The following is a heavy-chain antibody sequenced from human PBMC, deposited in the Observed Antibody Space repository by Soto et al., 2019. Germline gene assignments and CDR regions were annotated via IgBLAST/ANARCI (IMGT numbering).Heavy chain of an antibody. V-gene: IGHV1-18*01. J-gene: IGHJ5*02. CDR3: ARVIPGAEAWFDP. Sequence: ASVKVSWKASGNTFTNFGVTWVRQAPGQGLEWMGWISAYTDDPNYAQKFQGRVTMTIDTSTSTAHLDLRSLTSDDTAVYYCARVIPGAEAWFDPWGQGTLVTVSS. CDR1: GNTFTNFG. CDR2: ISAYTDDP. D-gene: IGHD2-2*01.